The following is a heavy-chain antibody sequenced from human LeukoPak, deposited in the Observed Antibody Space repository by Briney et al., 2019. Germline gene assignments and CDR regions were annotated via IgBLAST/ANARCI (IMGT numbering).Heavy chain of an antibody. Sequence: GGSLRLSCAASGFTFSSYAMHWVRQAPGKGLEWVAVISYDGSNKYYADSVKGRFTISRDNSKNTLYLQMNSLRAEDTAVYYCARASQQWLVQPYYYGMDVWGQGTTVTVSS. D-gene: IGHD6-19*01. V-gene: IGHV3-30-3*01. J-gene: IGHJ6*02. CDR2: ISYDGSNK. CDR1: GFTFSSYA. CDR3: ARASQQWLVQPYYYGMDV.